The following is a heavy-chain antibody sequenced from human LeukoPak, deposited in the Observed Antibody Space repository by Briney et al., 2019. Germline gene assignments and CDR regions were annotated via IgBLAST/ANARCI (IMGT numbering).Heavy chain of an antibody. V-gene: IGHV1-69*04. CDR3: ASCSSGWYWFDP. D-gene: IGHD6-19*01. CDR2: IIPIRGVA. CDR1: GGTFSSYA. J-gene: IGHJ5*02. Sequence: ASVKVSCKASGGTFSSYAISWVRQAPGQGLEWMGRIIPIRGVANYAQKFQGRVTITADKSTSTAYMELSSLRSEDTAVYYCASCSSGWYWFDPWGQGTLVTVSS.